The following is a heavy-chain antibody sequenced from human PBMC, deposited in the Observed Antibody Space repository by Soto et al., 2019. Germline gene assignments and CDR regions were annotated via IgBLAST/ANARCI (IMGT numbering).Heavy chain of an antibody. CDR2: ITPSKRI. V-gene: IGHV4-34*02. D-gene: IGHD6-19*01. CDR3: ASRRGWRDF. Sequence: QVQLQQWGTGPLKPSETLSLTCAVSGGSFSYNFWSWIRQSSEKGLEWIGEITPSKRIFYNPSLESRVTISLDTSKNQFFLKLNSVTTADTAVYSCASRRGWRDFWGQGTPVTVSS. CDR1: GGSFSYNF. J-gene: IGHJ4*02.